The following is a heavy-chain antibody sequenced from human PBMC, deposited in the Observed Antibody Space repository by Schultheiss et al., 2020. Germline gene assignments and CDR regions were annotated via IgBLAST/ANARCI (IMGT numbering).Heavy chain of an antibody. D-gene: IGHD2-21*01. Sequence: WGSLRLSCAASGFTFSSYAMSWVRQAPGKGLEWVSAISGSGGSTYYADSVKGRFTISRDNSKNTLYLQMNSLRAEDTAVYYCASLVVVIATQRANWGQGTLVTVSS. J-gene: IGHJ4*02. CDR1: GFTFSSYA. CDR2: ISGSGGST. V-gene: IGHV3-23*01. CDR3: ASLVVVIATQRAN.